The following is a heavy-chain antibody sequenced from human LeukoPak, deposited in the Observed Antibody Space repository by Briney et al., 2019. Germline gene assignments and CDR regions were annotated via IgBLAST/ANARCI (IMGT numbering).Heavy chain of an antibody. V-gene: IGHV4-59*01. CDR3: ARHNPYSSSWLDY. CDR2: IYSGGGT. CDR1: GDSINGYY. Sequence: PSETRSLTCTVSGDSINGYYWSWIRQSPGKGLEYIGYIYSGGGTTSSPSLRSRVTISVDTSKNYISLKVTSVTAADTAIYYCARHNPYSSSWLDYWGQGTLVTVSS. J-gene: IGHJ4*02. D-gene: IGHD2-2*01.